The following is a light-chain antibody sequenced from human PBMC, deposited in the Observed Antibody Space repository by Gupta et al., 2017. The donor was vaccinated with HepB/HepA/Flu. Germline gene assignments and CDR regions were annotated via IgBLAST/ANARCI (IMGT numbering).Light chain of an antibody. J-gene: IGKJ1*01. V-gene: IGKV4-1*01. CDR3: QQDDSTPLT. Sequence: DIVMTQSPDSLAVSLGERATINCKSSQSVLYSSNNKNYLAWYQQKPGQSPKLLIYWASTRESGVPDRFSGSGSGTDFTLTISSLRAEDVAVYYCQQDDSTPLTFGQGTKVEIK. CDR1: QSVLYSSNNKNY. CDR2: WAS.